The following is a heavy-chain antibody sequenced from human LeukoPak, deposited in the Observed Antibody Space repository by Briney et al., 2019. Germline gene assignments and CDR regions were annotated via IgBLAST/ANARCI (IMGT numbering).Heavy chain of an antibody. CDR2: ISSSGSTI. J-gene: IGHJ6*03. Sequence: GGSLRLSCAASGFTFSDYYMSWIRQAPGKGLEWVSYISSSGSTIYYADSVKGRFTISRDNAKNSLYLQMNSLRAEDTAVYYCARLHYDILTGYDHYYYYYYMDVWGKGTTVTVSS. V-gene: IGHV3-11*04. CDR1: GFTFSDYY. CDR3: ARLHYDILTGYDHYYYYYYMDV. D-gene: IGHD3-9*01.